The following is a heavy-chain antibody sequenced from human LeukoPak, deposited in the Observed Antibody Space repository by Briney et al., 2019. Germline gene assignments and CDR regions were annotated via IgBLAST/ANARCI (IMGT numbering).Heavy chain of an antibody. D-gene: IGHD2-21*02. CDR3: ARGGFYCGGDCYVDY. CDR1: GGSFSPYY. CDR2: INRSGST. J-gene: IGHJ4*02. V-gene: IGHV4-34*01. Sequence: SETLSLTCAVYGGSFSPYYWSWIRQPPGKGLEWIGEINRSGSTNYNPSLKGRVTISVDTSKNQFSLRLSSVTAADTAVYYCARGGFYCGGDCYVDYWGQGTLVTVSS.